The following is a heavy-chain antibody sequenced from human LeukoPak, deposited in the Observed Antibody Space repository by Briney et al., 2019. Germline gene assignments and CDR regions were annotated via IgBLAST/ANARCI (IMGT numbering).Heavy chain of an antibody. CDR1: GDSISSGDYY. CDR3: AKRRGGPSELDP. J-gene: IGHJ5*02. CDR2: VRYSGST. Sequence: SETLSLTCTVSGDSISSGDYYWGWIRQPPGKGLEWIGNVRYSGSTYYSPSLKSRVTISLDTSKNQFSLKLTSMTAADTAVYYCAKRRGGPSELDPWGQGTLVTVS. D-gene: IGHD2-15*01. V-gene: IGHV4-39*01.